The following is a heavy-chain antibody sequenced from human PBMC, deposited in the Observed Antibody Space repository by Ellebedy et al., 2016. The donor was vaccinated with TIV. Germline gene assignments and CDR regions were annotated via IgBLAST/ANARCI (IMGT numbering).Heavy chain of an antibody. V-gene: IGHV3-7*03. CDR2: IKEGET. CDR1: GFTFSNYW. D-gene: IGHD3-10*01. CDR3: ASPPGVVAL. J-gene: IGHJ4*02. Sequence: GESLKIPCAASGFTFSNYWVSWVRQAPGKGPEWVANIKEGETYYLDSVRGRFTISRDNAKNSLYLQMNSLRAEDTAVYYCASPPGVVALWGQGTLVTVSS.